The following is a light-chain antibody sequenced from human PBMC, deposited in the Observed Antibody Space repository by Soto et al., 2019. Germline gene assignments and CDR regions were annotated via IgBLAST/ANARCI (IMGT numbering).Light chain of an antibody. CDR3: QSYDSSLSAYV. CDR2: ENN. Sequence: QTVVTQPPSVSGAPGQRVTISCTGSSSNIGAGYGVHWYQQVPGTAPKLLIYENNNRPSGVHDRFSGSRSGTSASLALTGLRAEDEADYYCQSYDSSLSAYVFGAGTKLTVL. CDR1: SSNIGAGYG. J-gene: IGLJ1*01. V-gene: IGLV1-40*01.